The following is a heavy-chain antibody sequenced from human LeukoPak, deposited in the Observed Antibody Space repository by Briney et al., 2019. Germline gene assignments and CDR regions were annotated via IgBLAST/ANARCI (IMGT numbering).Heavy chain of an antibody. CDR3: ASPPYGGYGEDFDY. D-gene: IGHD5-12*01. J-gene: IGHJ4*02. CDR1: VYTFTRYY. CDR2: INPNSGGT. Sequence: GASVKVSCKASVYTFTRYYMLWVRQAPGQGLEWMGWINPNSGGTNYAQKFQGRVTMTRDTSISTAYMELSRLRSDDTAVYYCASPPYGGYGEDFDYWGQGTLVTVSS. V-gene: IGHV1-2*02.